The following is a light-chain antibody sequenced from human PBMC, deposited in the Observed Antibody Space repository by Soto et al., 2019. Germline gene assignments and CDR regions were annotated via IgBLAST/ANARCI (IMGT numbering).Light chain of an antibody. V-gene: IGKV1-5*01. CDR2: DAS. CDR1: QSISSW. CDR3: QQYNSYSQT. J-gene: IGKJ1*01. Sequence: DIQMTQSPSTLSASVGDRVTITCRASQSISSWLAWYQQKPGKAPKLLIYDASSLESGVPSRFSGSGSGTEFTLTISSLQPDDVATYYCQQYNSYSQTCGQGTKVEIK.